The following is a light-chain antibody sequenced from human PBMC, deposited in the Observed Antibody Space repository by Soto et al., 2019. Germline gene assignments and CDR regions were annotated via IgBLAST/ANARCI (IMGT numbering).Light chain of an antibody. CDR3: QHYNYWPPGGT. Sequence: DIMMTQSPATLSVSPGGRATLSCRASQSVSRNLAWYQQKPGQAPRLLIYDASTRPTGVPARFSGSGSGTDFALTISGLQSEDFAVYYCQHYNYWPPGGTFGQGTKVEI. V-gene: IGKV3-15*01. CDR2: DAS. J-gene: IGKJ1*01. CDR1: QSVSRN.